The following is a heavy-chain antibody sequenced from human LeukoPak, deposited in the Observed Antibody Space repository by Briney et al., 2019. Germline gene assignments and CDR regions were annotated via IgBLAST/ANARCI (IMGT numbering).Heavy chain of an antibody. CDR1: GGTFSSYA. CDR3: ARDLRVAVAGTIDGFDI. Sequence: ASVKVSCKASGGTFSSYAISWVRQAPGQGLEWMGIINPSGGSTSYAQKFQGRVTMTRDTSTSTVYMELSSLRSEDTAVYYCARDLRVAVAGTIDGFDIWGQGTMVTVSS. D-gene: IGHD6-19*01. V-gene: IGHV1-46*01. CDR2: INPSGGST. J-gene: IGHJ3*02.